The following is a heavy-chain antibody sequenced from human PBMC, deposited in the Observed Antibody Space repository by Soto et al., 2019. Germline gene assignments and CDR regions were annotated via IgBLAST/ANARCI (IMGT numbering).Heavy chain of an antibody. J-gene: IGHJ4*02. CDR2: IVPMFGTT. V-gene: IGHV1-69*01. CDR3: ARDDYTDYGLDY. Sequence: QMQVVQSGAEVKKPGSSVKVSCKAPGGVLSSYTLNWVRQAPGQGLEWMGGIVPMFGTTTYAQKFQGRVTITADLSTTTAYMELSSLRSDDTAVYYCARDDYTDYGLDYWGQGTLVTVSS. CDR1: GGVLSSYT. D-gene: IGHD4-17*01.